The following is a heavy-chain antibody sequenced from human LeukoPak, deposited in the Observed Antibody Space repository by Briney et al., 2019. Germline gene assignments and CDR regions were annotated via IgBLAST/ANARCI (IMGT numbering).Heavy chain of an antibody. V-gene: IGHV3-9*01. Sequence: GGPLRLSCAASGFTFDDYAMHWVRQAPGKGLEWVSAINWNSGNIGYADSVKGRFTISRDNSKNTLYLQMNSLRAEDTAVYYCAKDWGYYYGSGSYPTNMDVWGKGTTVTISS. CDR3: AKDWGYYYGSGSYPTNMDV. J-gene: IGHJ6*03. D-gene: IGHD3-10*01. CDR2: INWNSGNI. CDR1: GFTFDDYA.